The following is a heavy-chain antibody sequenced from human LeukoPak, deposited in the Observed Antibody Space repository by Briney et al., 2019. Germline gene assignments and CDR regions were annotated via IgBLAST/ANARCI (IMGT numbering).Heavy chain of an antibody. CDR3: AKDRYSYGYAFDY. J-gene: IGHJ4*02. CDR2: IWYDGSNK. Sequence: GGSLRLSCAASGFTFSSYGMHWVRQAPGKGLEWVAVIWYDGSNKYYADFVKGRFTISRDNSKNTLYLQKNSLRAEDTAVYYCAKDRYSYGYAFDYWGQGTLVTVSS. D-gene: IGHD5-18*01. V-gene: IGHV3-33*06. CDR1: GFTFSSYG.